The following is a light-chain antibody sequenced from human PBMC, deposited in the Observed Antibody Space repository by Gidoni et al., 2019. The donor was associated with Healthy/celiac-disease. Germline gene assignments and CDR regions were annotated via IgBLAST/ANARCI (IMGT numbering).Light chain of an antibody. V-gene: IGKV3-11*01. Sequence: EIVLTKSPATLSLSPGERATLSCRASQSVSSYLAWYQQKPGQAPRLLIYDASNRATGIPARFSGSGSGTDFTLTISSLEPEDFAVYYCQQRSNWPPEFTFXPXTKVDIK. J-gene: IGKJ3*01. CDR3: QQRSNWPPEFT. CDR1: QSVSSY. CDR2: DAS.